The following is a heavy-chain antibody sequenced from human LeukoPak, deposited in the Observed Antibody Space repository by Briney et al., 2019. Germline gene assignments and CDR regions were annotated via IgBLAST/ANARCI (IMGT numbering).Heavy chain of an antibody. V-gene: IGHV4-39*01. D-gene: IGHD5/OR15-5a*01. CDR2: IYYSGST. CDR3: ASLSHYYYYYYYMDD. Sequence: SETLSLTCTVSGGSISSSSYYWGWIRQPPGKGLEWIGSIYYSGSTYYNPSLKSRVTISVDTPKNQFSLKLSSVTAADTAVYYCASLSHYYYYYYYMDDWGKGTTVTVSS. J-gene: IGHJ6*03. CDR1: GGSISSSSYY.